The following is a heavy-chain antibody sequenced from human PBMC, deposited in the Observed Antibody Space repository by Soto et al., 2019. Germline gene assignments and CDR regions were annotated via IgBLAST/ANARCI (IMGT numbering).Heavy chain of an antibody. CDR2: IYTSGST. CDR3: AREFRYYGSGSYYKWWFDP. D-gene: IGHD3-10*01. V-gene: IGHV4-61*02. Sequence: PSETLSLTCTVSGGSVSSGSYYWSWIRQPAGKGLEWIGRIYTSGSTNYNPSLKSRVTMSVDTSKNQFSLKLSSVTAADTAVYYCAREFRYYGSGSYYKWWFDPWGQGTLVTVSS. CDR1: GGSVSSGSYY. J-gene: IGHJ5*02.